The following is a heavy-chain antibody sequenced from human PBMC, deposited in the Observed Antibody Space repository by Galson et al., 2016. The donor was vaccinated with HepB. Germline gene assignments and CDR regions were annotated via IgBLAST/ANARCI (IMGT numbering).Heavy chain of an antibody. CDR3: ARVRWVQPEYSIDF. CDR1: GFSLSTGGMS. D-gene: IGHD1-14*01. V-gene: IGHV2-70*04. J-gene: IGHJ4*02. CDR2: VDWDDDK. Sequence: PALVKPTQTLTLTCSFSGFSLSTGGMSVSWIRQPPGKALEWLARVDWDDDKWYSTSLKTRLSISKDTSKNQVVLTVTNMDPVDTATYYCARVRWVQPEYSIDFWGQGTLVTVSS.